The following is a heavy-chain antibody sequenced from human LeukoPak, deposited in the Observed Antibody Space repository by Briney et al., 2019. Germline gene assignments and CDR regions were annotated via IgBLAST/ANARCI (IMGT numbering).Heavy chain of an antibody. CDR2: INTGNGNT. J-gene: IGHJ4*02. V-gene: IGHV1-3*04. CDR3: AKDSALGWELLFDY. CDR1: GYTFTGYD. Sequence: GASVKVSCKASGYTFTGYDIHWVRQAPGQRLEWMGWINTGNGNTKYSQKFLGRVTITSDTSASTAYMDLGSLRSEDTAVYYCAKDSALGWELLFDYWGQGTLVTVSS. D-gene: IGHD1-26*01.